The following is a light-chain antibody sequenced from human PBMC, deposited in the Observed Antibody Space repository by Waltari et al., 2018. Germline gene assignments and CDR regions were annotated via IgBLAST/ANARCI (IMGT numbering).Light chain of an antibody. CDR1: QSLSNR. V-gene: IGKV3-15*01. J-gene: IGKJ4*01. CDR3: QQYSEWPLT. Sequence: EIVMTQSPATLSVSPGERATLSCRASQSLSNRLAWFQQRPGQAPRLLIYDASTRATGLPARYSGGGSGTEFTLTISSLQSEDLAVYYCQQYSEWPLTFGGGTKLEI. CDR2: DAS.